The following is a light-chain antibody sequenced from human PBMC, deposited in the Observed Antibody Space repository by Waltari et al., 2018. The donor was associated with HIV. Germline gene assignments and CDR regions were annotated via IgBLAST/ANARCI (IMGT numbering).Light chain of an antibody. Sequence: QTVVTQESSLTVSPGGTVTLTCASTSGAVTSDFHPNWIQQKSGQTPRALIYSTAYKHSWTPARFSGSLLGGKAALTLSTVQPEDEAAYYCLLYFGGAWVFGGGTKLTVL. CDR1: SGAVTSDFH. CDR3: LLYFGGAWV. J-gene: IGLJ3*02. V-gene: IGLV7-43*01. CDR2: STA.